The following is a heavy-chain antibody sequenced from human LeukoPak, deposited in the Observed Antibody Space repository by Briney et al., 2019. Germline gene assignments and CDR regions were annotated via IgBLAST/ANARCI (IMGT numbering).Heavy chain of an antibody. J-gene: IGHJ3*02. V-gene: IGHV4-59*01. CDR1: GGSISSYY. CDR2: IYYSGST. Sequence: PSETLSLTCTVSGGSISSYYWSWIRQPPGKGLEWIGYIYYSGSTNYNPSLKSRVTISVDTSKNQFSLKLSSVTAADTAVYYCAHSLYSSSWYQGDAFDIWGQGTMVTVSS. D-gene: IGHD6-13*01. CDR3: AHSLYSSSWYQGDAFDI.